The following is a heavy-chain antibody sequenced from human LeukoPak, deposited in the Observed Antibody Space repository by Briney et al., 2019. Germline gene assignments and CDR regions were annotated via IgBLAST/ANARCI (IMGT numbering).Heavy chain of an antibody. J-gene: IGHJ4*02. CDR2: IYYSGST. Sequence: ETLSLTCTVSGGSISSYYWSWIRQPPGKGLEWIGYIYYSGSTNYNPSLKSRVTISVDTSKNQFSLKLSSVTAADTAVYYCARPRRAYRSLDYWGQGTLVTVSS. D-gene: IGHD3-10*01. V-gene: IGHV4-59*08. CDR1: GGSISSYY. CDR3: ARPRRAYRSLDY.